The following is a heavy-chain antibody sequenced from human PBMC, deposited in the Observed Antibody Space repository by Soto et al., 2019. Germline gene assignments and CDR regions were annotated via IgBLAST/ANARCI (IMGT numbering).Heavy chain of an antibody. CDR2: INPNSGGT. V-gene: IGHV1-2*02. D-gene: IGHD6-13*01. CDR3: ARDRLGYSSSPGVMDV. Sequence: QVQLVQSGAEVKKPGASVKVSCKASGYTFTGYYMHWVRQAPGQGLEWMGWINPNSGGTNYAQKFQGRVTMTRDTSVSTADMELSRLRSDATAVYYCARDRLGYSSSPGVMDVWGQGTTVTVSS. J-gene: IGHJ6*02. CDR1: GYTFTGYY.